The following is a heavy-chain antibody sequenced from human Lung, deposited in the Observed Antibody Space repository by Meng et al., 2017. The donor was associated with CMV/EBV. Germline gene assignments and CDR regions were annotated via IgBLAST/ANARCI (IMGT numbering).Heavy chain of an antibody. CDR1: GFIVSDNY. CDR2: IYNEGRT. V-gene: IGHV3-66*02. D-gene: IGHD3-3*01. J-gene: IGHJ6*02. CDR3: ARLSDPEWLPFAMDV. Sequence: SCAVSGFIVSDNYISWVRQAPGKGLECISVIYNEGRTFYVDSVKGRFTISRDNSKNTVYLQMSSLRADDTAVYFCARLSDPEWLPFAMDVGGQGXTVTVSS.